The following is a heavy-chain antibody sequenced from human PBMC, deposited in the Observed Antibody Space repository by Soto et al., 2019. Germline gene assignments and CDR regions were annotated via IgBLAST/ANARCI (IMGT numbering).Heavy chain of an antibody. CDR3: ARDSQAEGAAAGIHYYYYGMDV. CDR2: IYHSGST. V-gene: IGHV4-38-2*02. D-gene: IGHD6-13*01. Sequence: PSETLSLTCAVSGYSISSGYYWGWIRQPPGKGLEWIGSIYHSGSTYYNPSLKSRVTISVDTSKNQFSLKLSSVTAADTAVYYCARDSQAEGAAAGIHYYYYGMDVWGQGTTVTVSS. CDR1: GYSISSGYY. J-gene: IGHJ6*02.